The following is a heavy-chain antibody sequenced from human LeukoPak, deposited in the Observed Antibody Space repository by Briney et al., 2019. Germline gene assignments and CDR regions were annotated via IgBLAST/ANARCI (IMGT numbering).Heavy chain of an antibody. Sequence: WVGQXPXXGLEWVGSISGSGWSTYYADSVKARSTTSRHNSNTTPYLQMNRLRGEATDVYYCAKDRGDYWGQGTLVTVSS. V-gene: IGHV3-23*01. CDR3: AKDRGDY. D-gene: IGHD5-12*01. J-gene: IGHJ4*02. CDR2: ISGSGWST.